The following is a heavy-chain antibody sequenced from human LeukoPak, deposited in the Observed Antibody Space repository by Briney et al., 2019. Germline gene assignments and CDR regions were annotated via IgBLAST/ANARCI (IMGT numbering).Heavy chain of an antibody. CDR2: MNSNTGNT. CDR3: ARGLGMLD. V-gene: IGHV1-8*01. J-gene: IGHJ4*02. D-gene: IGHD7-27*01. CDR1: GFTLTNFD. Sequence: ASVKVSCKASGFTLTNFDINWVRQATGQGLEWMGWMNSNTGNTGYAQEFQGRVTMTRDTSIGTAYMELTNLRSEDTAVYYCARGLGMLDWGQGTLVTVSS.